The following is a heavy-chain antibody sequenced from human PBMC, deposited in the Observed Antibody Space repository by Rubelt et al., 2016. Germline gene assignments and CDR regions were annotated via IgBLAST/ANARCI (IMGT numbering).Heavy chain of an antibody. D-gene: IGHD3-22*01. Sequence: QLQLQVSGPGLVKPSETLSLTCTVSGGSISSSSYYWGWIRQPPGKGLEWNGYIYYSGSTNYNPSLKSRVTISVDTSKNQFSLKLSSVTAADTAVYYCASGYYDSSFDYWGQGTLVTVSS. J-gene: IGHJ4*02. CDR1: GGSISSSSYY. V-gene: IGHV4-61*05. CDR2: IYYSGST. CDR3: ASGYYDSSFDY.